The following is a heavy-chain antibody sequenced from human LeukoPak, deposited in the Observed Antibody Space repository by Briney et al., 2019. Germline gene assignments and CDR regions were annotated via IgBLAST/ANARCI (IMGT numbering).Heavy chain of an antibody. Sequence: ASVKLSCKASGYTFTSYYMHWVRQAPGQGLEWMGIIHPSGGSTSYAQKFQGRSTMTRDTSTSTVYMELSSLRAEDTAVDYCARYRFITMIASHYYYYYGMDVWGQGTTDTVSS. CDR3: ARYRFITMIASHYYYYYGMDV. V-gene: IGHV1-46*01. CDR1: GYTFTSYY. J-gene: IGHJ6*01. D-gene: IGHD3-22*01. CDR2: IHPSGGST.